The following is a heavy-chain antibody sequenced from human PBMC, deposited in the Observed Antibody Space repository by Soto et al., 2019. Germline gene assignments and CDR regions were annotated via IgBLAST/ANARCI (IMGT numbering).Heavy chain of an antibody. D-gene: IGHD6-19*01. Sequence: GASVKVSCKASGYTFTSYAMHWVRQAPGQRLEWMGWINAGNGNTKYSQKFQGRVTITRDTSASTAYMELSSLRSEDTAVYYCAKALAVAGVNWFDPWGRGTLVTVSS. CDR1: GYTFTSYA. V-gene: IGHV1-3*01. J-gene: IGHJ5*02. CDR2: INAGNGNT. CDR3: AKALAVAGVNWFDP.